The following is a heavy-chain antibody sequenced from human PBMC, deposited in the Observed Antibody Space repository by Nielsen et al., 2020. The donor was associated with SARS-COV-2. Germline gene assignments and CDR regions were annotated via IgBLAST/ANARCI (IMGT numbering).Heavy chain of an antibody. Sequence: PGKGLEWIGEINHSGSTNYNPSLKSRVTISVDTSKNQFSLKLSSVTAADTAVYYCARGRPRYSSSWSVGCWFDPWGQGTLVTVSS. J-gene: IGHJ5*02. V-gene: IGHV4-34*01. CDR2: INHSGST. D-gene: IGHD6-13*01. CDR3: ARGRPRYSSSWSVGCWFDP.